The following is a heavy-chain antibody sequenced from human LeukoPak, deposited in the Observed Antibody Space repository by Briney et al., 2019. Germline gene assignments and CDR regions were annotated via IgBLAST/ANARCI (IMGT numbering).Heavy chain of an antibody. V-gene: IGHV4-30-2*01. J-gene: IGHJ5*02. CDR1: GGSISSGGYY. CDR3: ARNTPDFGAHQRFDP. CDR2: IYHSGST. Sequence: SETLSLTCTVSGGSISSGGYYWSWIRQPPGKGLEWIGYIYHSGSTYYNPSLKSRVTISVDRSKNQFSLQLNSVTPEDTAVYYCARNTPDFGAHQRFDPWGQGTLVTVSS. D-gene: IGHD3-10*01.